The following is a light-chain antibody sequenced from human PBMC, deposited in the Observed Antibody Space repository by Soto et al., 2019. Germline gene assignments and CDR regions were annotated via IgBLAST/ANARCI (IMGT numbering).Light chain of an antibody. Sequence: EIVMTQSPATLSVSPGERATISCRASQSISSNLAWYQQKLGQAPRLLIYRASTRATGIPARFSGSGSGTEFTLTISSLQPDDFATYYCQQYNSYSWTFGQGTKVDIK. V-gene: IGKV3-15*01. CDR2: RAS. J-gene: IGKJ1*01. CDR3: QQYNSYSWT. CDR1: QSISSN.